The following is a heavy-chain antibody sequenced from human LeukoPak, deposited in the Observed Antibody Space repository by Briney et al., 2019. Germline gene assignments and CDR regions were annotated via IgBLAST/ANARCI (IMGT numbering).Heavy chain of an antibody. CDR1: GFSFSAYW. J-gene: IGHJ4*02. CDR3: ARFGYVAAVDV. V-gene: IGHV3-7*01. D-gene: IGHD2-15*01. CDR2: VNPAESET. Sequence: GGSLRLSCAASGFSFSAYWLSWVRQAPGTGLERVANVNPAESETYYVDPVKGRFSISRDNAKNLVYLQMNSLRAEDTAVYHCARFGYVAAVDVWGQGTPVTVSS.